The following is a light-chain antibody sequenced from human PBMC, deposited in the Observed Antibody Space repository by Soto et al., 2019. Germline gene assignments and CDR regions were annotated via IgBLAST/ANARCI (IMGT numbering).Light chain of an antibody. CDR1: QSISSN. CDR2: GAS. J-gene: IGKJ2*01. CDR3: QQYNNWPTRYT. V-gene: IGKV3-15*01. Sequence: EIVMTQSPATLSVSPGERATLSCRASQSISSNLAWYQQKPGQAPRLLLYGASTRATGIPARFSGSGSGTGLTFSISSLKSEDFAVYYCQQYNNWPTRYTFGQGTKLEIK.